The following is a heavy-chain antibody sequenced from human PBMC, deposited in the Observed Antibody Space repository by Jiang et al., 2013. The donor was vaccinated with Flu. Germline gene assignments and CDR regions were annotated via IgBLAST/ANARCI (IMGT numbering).Heavy chain of an antibody. Sequence: QTLSLTCAISGDSVSSNSAAWNWIRQSPSRGLEWLGRTYYRSKWYNDYAVSVKSRITINPDTSKNQFSLQLNSVTPEDTAVYYCAREDYYYGSGSYSPNPFDIWGQGTMVTVSS. D-gene: IGHD3-10*01. CDR2: TYYRSKWYN. CDR1: GDSVSSNSAA. CDR3: AREDYYYGSGSYSPNPFDI. V-gene: IGHV6-1*01. J-gene: IGHJ3*02.